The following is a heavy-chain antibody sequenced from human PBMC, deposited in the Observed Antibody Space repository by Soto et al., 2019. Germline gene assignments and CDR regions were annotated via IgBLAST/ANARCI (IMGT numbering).Heavy chain of an antibody. CDR3: ARGHMYYAGSSAYGIDY. J-gene: IGHJ4*02. D-gene: IGHD3-22*01. CDR2: IYHSGIT. CDR1: GGSISSGGYS. V-gene: IGHV4-30-2*01. Sequence: SETLSLTCGVSGGSISSGGYSWSWIRQPPGKGLEWIGYIYHSGITYYNPSLESRVTMSVYRSKDQFSLQLTSVTAADTAVYYCARGHMYYAGSSAYGIDYWGQGTLVTVSS.